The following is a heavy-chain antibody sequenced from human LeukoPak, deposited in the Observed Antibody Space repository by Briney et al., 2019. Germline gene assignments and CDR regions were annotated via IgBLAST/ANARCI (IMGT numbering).Heavy chain of an antibody. V-gene: IGHV3-23*01. J-gene: IGHJ3*02. CDR1: GFTFSSYA. Sequence: GGSLRLSCAASGFTFSSYAMSWVRQAPGKGLEWVSAISGSGGSTYYADSVKGRFTISRDNSKNTLYLQMNSLRAEDTAVYYCARQWGYCSGGSCYFSGSYPSDAFDIWGQGTMVTVSS. D-gene: IGHD2-15*01. CDR2: ISGSGGST. CDR3: ARQWGYCSGGSCYFSGSYPSDAFDI.